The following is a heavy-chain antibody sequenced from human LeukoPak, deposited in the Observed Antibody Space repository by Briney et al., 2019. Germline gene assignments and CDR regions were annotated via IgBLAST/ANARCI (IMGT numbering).Heavy chain of an antibody. CDR2: ISPGGGPT. J-gene: IGHJ4*02. V-gene: IGHV3-23*01. CDR3: ARVIAAAGGHDY. CDR1: GFPFSSHG. Sequence: GGSLRLSCAGSGFPFSSHGMNWVRQAPGKGLEWVSGISPGGGPTYYADSVKGRFTISRDDSKNTLYLQMNSLRAEDTAVYYCARVIAAAGGHDYWGQGTLVTVSS. D-gene: IGHD6-13*01.